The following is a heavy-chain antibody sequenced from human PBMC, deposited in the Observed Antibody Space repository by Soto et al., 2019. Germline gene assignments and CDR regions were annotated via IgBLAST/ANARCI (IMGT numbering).Heavy chain of an antibody. CDR2: IRGSEGST. Sequence: GGSMRLSCVVYGFSFSTYAMTWVRPPPGGGLGWVSAIRGSEGSTYYADSVKGRFTISGDNSKNTLYLQMNSLRAEDTSVYYCAKDRERDAWCEDYWGQGTLVTVSS. V-gene: IGHV3-23*01. CDR1: GFSFSTYA. CDR3: AKDRERDAWCEDY. D-gene: IGHD2-8*02. J-gene: IGHJ4*02.